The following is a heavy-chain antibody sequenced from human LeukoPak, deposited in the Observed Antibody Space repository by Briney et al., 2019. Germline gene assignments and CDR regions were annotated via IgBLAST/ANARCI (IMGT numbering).Heavy chain of an antibody. CDR3: ARNRPTLSIVVVVADY. J-gene: IGHJ4*02. CDR1: GFTFSSYA. CDR2: ISYDGSNK. V-gene: IGHV3-30*04. Sequence: GGSLRLSCAASGFTFSSYAMHWVHQAPGKGLEWVAVISYDGSNKYYADSVKGRFTISRDNSKNTLYLQMNSLRAEDTAVYYCARNRPTLSIVVVVADYWGQGTLVTVSS. D-gene: IGHD2-15*01.